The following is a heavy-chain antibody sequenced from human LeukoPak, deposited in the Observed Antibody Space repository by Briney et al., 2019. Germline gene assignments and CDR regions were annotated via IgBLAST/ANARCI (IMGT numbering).Heavy chain of an antibody. J-gene: IGHJ6*02. V-gene: IGHV4-61*08. D-gene: IGHD3-3*01. Sequence: PSETLSLTCTVSGGSISSGGYYWSWIRQHPGKGLEWIGYIYYSGSTNYNPSLKSRVTISVDTSKNQSSLKLSSVTAADTAVYYCARGVSYDFWSGYSGHYYYGMDVWGQGTTVTVSS. CDR2: IYYSGST. CDR1: GGSISSGGYY. CDR3: ARGVSYDFWSGYSGHYYYGMDV.